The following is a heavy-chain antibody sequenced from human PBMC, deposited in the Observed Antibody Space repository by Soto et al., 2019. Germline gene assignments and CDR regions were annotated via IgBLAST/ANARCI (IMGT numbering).Heavy chain of an antibody. CDR2: INPNSGGT. J-gene: IGHJ4*02. CDR1: VYTFTGYY. V-gene: IGHV1-2*04. D-gene: IGHD5-18*01. Sequence: ASVKVSCKASVYTFTGYYMHWVRQAPGQGLEWMGWINPNSGGTNYAQKFQGWVTMTRDTSISTAYMELSRLRSDDTAVYYCARGNLGYSYGYEFDYWGQGTLVTVSS. CDR3: ARGNLGYSYGYEFDY.